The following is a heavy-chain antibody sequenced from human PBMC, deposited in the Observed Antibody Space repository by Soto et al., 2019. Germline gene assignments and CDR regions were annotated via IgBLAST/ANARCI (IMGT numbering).Heavy chain of an antibody. CDR1: GGSISSYY. D-gene: IGHD4-17*01. V-gene: IGHV4-59*08. Sequence: QVQLQESGPGLVKPSETLSLTCTVSGGSISSYYWSWIRQPPGKGLEWIGYIYYSGSTNYNPSLKSRVTISVDTSKNQFSLKLSSVTAADTAVYYCARHGPYTVTTNYFDYWGQGILVTVSS. J-gene: IGHJ4*02. CDR2: IYYSGST. CDR3: ARHGPYTVTTNYFDY.